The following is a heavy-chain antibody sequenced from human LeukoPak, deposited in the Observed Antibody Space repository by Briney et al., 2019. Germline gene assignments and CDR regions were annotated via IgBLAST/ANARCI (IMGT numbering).Heavy chain of an antibody. CDR1: GFTFSSYW. CDR2: IKQDGSEK. V-gene: IGHV3-7*01. Sequence: PGGSLRLSCAASGFTFSSYWMSWVRQAPGKGLEWVANIKQDGSEKYYVDSVKGRFTISRDNAKNSLYLQMNSLRAEDTAVYYCARVQYYDFWSGDEFYYYYYYMDVWGKGTTVTASS. D-gene: IGHD3-3*01. J-gene: IGHJ6*03. CDR3: ARVQYYDFWSGDEFYYYYYYMDV.